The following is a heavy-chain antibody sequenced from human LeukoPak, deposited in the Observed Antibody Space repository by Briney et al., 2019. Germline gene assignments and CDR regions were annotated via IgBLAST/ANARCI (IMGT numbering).Heavy chain of an antibody. CDR3: ARDQITMVRGEGYYFDY. CDR1: GFTFSSYE. CDR2: ISSSGSTI. Sequence: PGGSLRLSCAASGFTFSSYEMNWVRQAPGKGLEWVSYISSSGSTIYYADSVKGRFTISRDNAKNSLYLQMNSLRAEDTAVYYCARDQITMVRGEGYYFDYWGQGTLVTVSS. V-gene: IGHV3-48*03. D-gene: IGHD3-10*01. J-gene: IGHJ4*02.